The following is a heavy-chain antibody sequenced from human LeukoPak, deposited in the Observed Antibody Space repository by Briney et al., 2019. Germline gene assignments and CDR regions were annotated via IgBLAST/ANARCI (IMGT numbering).Heavy chain of an antibody. CDR2: IYPGDSDT. V-gene: IGHV5-51*01. CDR3: ASLNYCSSTSCYGGYFDY. J-gene: IGHJ4*02. Sequence: GESLKISCQGSGHSFTSHWIGWVRQMPGKGLEWMGIIYPGDSDTRYSPSFQGQVTISADKYISTAYLQWSSLKASDTAMYYCASLNYCSSTSCYGGYFDYWGQGTLVTVSS. D-gene: IGHD2-2*01. CDR1: GHSFTSHW.